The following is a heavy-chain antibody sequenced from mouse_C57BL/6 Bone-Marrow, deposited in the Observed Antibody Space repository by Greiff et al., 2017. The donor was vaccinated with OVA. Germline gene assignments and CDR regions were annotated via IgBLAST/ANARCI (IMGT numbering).Heavy chain of an antibody. V-gene: IGHV1-72*01. D-gene: IGHD2-4*01. CDR2: IDPNSGGT. J-gene: IGHJ2*01. CDR3: ARDDYDAGDGGYYFDY. CDR1: GYTFNSYW. Sequence: QVQLQQPGAELVKPGASVKLSCKASGYTFNSYWMHWVKQRPGRGLEWIGRIDPNSGGTKYNEKFKSKATLNVDKPSSTAYMQLSSLTSEDSAVYSCARDDYDAGDGGYYFDYWGQGTTLTVSS.